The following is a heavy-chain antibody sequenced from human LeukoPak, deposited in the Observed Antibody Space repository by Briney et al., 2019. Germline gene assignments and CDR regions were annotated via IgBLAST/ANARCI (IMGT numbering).Heavy chain of an antibody. D-gene: IGHD5-18*01. J-gene: IGHJ4*02. CDR3: ARDIDSYGHFDY. CDR2: ISSSSSYI. CDR1: GFTFSSYS. Sequence: GGSLRLSCAASGFTFSSYSMNWVRQAPGKGLEWVSSISSSSSYIYYADSVKGRFTISRDNAKNSLYLQMNSLRAEDTAVYYCARDIDSYGHFDYWGQGTLVTVSS. V-gene: IGHV3-21*01.